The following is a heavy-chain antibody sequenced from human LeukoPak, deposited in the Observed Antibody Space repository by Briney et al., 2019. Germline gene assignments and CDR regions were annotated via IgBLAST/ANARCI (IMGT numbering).Heavy chain of an antibody. CDR2: IYPGDSDT. CDR3: ARQNSGYDSYFDY. CDR1: GYTFTSYW. J-gene: IGHJ4*02. V-gene: IGHV5-51*01. D-gene: IGHD5-12*01. Sequence: ASVKVSCKASGYTFTSYWIGWVRQMPGKGLEWMGIIYPGDSDTRYSPSFQGQVTISADKSISTAYLQWSSLKASDTAMYYCARQNSGYDSYFDYWGQGTLVTVSS.